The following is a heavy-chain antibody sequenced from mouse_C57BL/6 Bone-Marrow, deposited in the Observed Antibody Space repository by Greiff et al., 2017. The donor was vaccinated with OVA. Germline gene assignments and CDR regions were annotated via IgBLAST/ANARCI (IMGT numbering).Heavy chain of an antibody. J-gene: IGHJ2*01. CDR2: IYPRSGNT. D-gene: IGHD2-4*01. V-gene: IGHV1-81*01. Sequence: VQLQQSGAELARPGASVKLSCKASGYTFTSYGISWVKQRTGQGLEWIGEIYPRSGNTYYNEKFKGKATLTADKSSITSYIELLILTSQDSAVYFCSIQAYYDYPYFDYWGQGTTLTVSS. CDR3: SIQAYYDYPYFDY. CDR1: GYTFTSYG.